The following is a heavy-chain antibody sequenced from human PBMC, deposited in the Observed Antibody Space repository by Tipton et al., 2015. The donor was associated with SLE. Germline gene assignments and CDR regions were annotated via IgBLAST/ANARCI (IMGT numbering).Heavy chain of an antibody. CDR3: ARGGGATVRDY. CDR1: GYTFISYY. Sequence: QVQLVQSGAEVKKPGASVKVSCMASGYTFISYYMHWVRQAPGQGLEWLGIINPSGGSTSYAQKFQGRVTMTRDTSTSTVYMELSSLRSEDTAVYYCARGGGATVRDYWGQGTLVTVSS. V-gene: IGHV1-46*01. J-gene: IGHJ4*02. D-gene: IGHD4-11*01. CDR2: INPSGGST.